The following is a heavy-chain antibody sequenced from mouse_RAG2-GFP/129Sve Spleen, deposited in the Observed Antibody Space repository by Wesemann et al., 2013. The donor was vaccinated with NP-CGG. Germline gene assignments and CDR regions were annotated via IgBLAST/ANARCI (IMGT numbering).Heavy chain of an antibody. V-gene: IGHV4-1*02. D-gene: IGHD1-1*01. CDR3: ARRGIMSSSPLYAMDY. J-gene: IGHJ2*01. CDR1: GFDFSRYW. CDR2: INPDSSTI. Sequence: EVKLLESGGGLVQPGGSLKLSCAASGFDFSRYWMSWVRQAPGKGLEWIGEINPDSSTINYTPSLKDKFIISRDNAKNTLYLQMSKVRSEDTALYYCARRGIMSSSPLYAMDYWGQGTTLTVSS.